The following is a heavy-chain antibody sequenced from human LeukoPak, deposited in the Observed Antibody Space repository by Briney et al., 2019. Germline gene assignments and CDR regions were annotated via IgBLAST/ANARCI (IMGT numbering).Heavy chain of an antibody. CDR1: GFTFSNYW. CDR3: ARIGYSSSSTDY. V-gene: IGHV3-7*01. Sequence: PGGSLRLSCAVSGFTFSNYWMSWVRQAPGKGLEWVANIKQDESVKYYVDSLKGRFTVSRDNARNSLYLQMNSLRVEDSAMYYCARIGYSSSSTDYWGQGTLVTVSS. J-gene: IGHJ4*02. D-gene: IGHD6-13*01. CDR2: IKQDESVK.